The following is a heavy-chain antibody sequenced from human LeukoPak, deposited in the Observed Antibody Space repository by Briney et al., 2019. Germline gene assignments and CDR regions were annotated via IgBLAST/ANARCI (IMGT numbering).Heavy chain of an antibody. D-gene: IGHD1-1*01. CDR1: GGSISSSSYY. Sequence: SETLSLTCTVSGGSISSSSYYWGWIRQPPGKGLEWIGSIYYSGSTYYNPSLKSRVTISVDTSKNQFSLKLNSVTAADTAVYYCARLTTKNSPFDYWGQGTLVTVSS. J-gene: IGHJ4*02. V-gene: IGHV4-39*07. CDR2: IYYSGST. CDR3: ARLTTKNSPFDY.